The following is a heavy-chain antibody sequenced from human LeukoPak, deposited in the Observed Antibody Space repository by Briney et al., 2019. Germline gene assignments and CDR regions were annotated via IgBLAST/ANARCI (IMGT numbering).Heavy chain of an antibody. CDR1: GISLSDHC. D-gene: IGHD2-8*01. V-gene: IGHV3-11*01. J-gene: IGHJ4*02. CDR3: ARTKSEPTYGQHHGLDN. Sequence: GGSLRLSCAASGISLSDHCMNWIRQAPGKGLEWLSYISSSGRTIAYADSVEGRFTISRDNAKNSLWLQMDSLRADDTAVYYCARTKSEPTYGQHHGLDNWGQGTLVTVSS. CDR2: ISSSGRTI.